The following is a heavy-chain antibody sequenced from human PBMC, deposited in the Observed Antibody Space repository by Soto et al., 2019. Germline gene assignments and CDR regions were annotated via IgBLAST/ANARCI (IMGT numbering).Heavy chain of an antibody. V-gene: IGHV4-59*11. CDR2: IYRGGST. CDR3: ARTLEYGHIDV. D-gene: IGHD4-17*01. J-gene: IGHJ6*04. Sequence: TSETLSLTCSVSGDSIGNLYWSWIRQPLGKGLEWIGYIYRGGSTKYNPSLKSRLTMSADTSKNQFSLKLTSVTAADTAVYYSARTLEYGHIDVWGNGTSVTVSS. CDR1: GDSIGNLY.